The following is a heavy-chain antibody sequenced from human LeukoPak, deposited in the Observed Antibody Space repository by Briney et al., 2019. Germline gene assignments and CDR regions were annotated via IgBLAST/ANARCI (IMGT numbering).Heavy chain of an antibody. V-gene: IGHV1-8*03. CDR1: GYTFTSYD. CDR2: MNPNSGNT. Sequence: ASVKVSCKASGYTFTSYDINWVRQATGQGLEWMGWMNPNSGNTGYAQKFQDRVTITRNTSISTAYMELSSLRSEDTAVYYCGIGSSGGNAFDIWGQGTMVTVSS. D-gene: IGHD6-25*01. J-gene: IGHJ3*02. CDR3: GIGSSGGNAFDI.